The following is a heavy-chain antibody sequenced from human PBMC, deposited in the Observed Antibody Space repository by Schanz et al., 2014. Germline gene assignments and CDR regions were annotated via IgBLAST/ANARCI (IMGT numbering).Heavy chain of an antibody. D-gene: IGHD2-2*01. J-gene: IGHJ4*02. Sequence: QVQLVESGGGVVQPGRSLRLSCAAYGFTLSSYAMHWVRQAPGKGLEWVALISNDGSIKYYADSVEGRFTISRDNSRNTLYLQMNSLRTEDTAVYYCAKDSTHIDIVLVPTAIDYWGQGTLVTVSS. V-gene: IGHV3-30-3*01. CDR3: AKDSTHIDIVLVPTAIDY. CDR2: ISNDGSIK. CDR1: GFTLSSYA.